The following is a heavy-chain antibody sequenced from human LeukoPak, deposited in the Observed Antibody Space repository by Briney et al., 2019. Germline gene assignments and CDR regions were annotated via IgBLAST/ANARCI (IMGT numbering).Heavy chain of an antibody. V-gene: IGHV3-30*02. CDR1: AFTFSSYG. Sequence: PGGSLRLSCAASAFTFSSYGMHWVRQAPGKGLEWVAFNRYDGSNKYYADSVKGRFTISRDNSKNTLYLQMNSLRAEDTAVYYCAKDGGPNYDSSGYYTDDAFDIWGQGTMVTVSS. CDR3: AKDGGPNYDSSGYYTDDAFDI. J-gene: IGHJ3*02. D-gene: IGHD3-22*01. CDR2: NRYDGSNK.